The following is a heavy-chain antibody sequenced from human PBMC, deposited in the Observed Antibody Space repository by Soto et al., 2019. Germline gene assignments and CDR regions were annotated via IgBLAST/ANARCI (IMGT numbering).Heavy chain of an antibody. CDR3: ATDHSPSNGDYYGYFDY. Sequence: EVQLLESGGGMVQPGGSLRLSCVASGFTFSRYGMNWVRQAPGKGLEWVSAISGSGDNTYNADSVKGRFTISRDNYKNTLYLKMHSLRAEDTAVYYCATDHSPSNGDYYGYFDYWRQVTLVTVTS. CDR2: ISGSGDNT. CDR1: GFTFSRYG. V-gene: IGHV3-23*01. D-gene: IGHD3-10*01. J-gene: IGHJ4*02.